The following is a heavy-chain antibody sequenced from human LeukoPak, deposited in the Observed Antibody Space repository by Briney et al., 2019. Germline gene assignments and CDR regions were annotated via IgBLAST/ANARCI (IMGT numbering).Heavy chain of an antibody. CDR3: ARALRYFDWLLGY. CDR1: GGSSSGYY. J-gene: IGHJ4*02. V-gene: IGHV4-34*01. Sequence: SETLSLTCAVYGGSSSGYYWSWIRQPPGKGLEWIGETNHSGSTNYNPSLKSRVTISVDTSKNQFSLKLSSVTAADTAVYYCARALRYFDWLLGYWGQGTLVTVSS. CDR2: TNHSGST. D-gene: IGHD3-9*01.